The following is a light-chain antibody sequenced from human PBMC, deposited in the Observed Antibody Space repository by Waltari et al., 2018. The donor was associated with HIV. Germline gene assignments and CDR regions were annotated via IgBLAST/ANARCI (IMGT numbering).Light chain of an antibody. Sequence: DIQLPQSPSLLSASVGERVTITCRASQDNNYDLAWYQQAPGRSPKLLIYAASTSQSAVPSRFSGSGAGTEFYLTISSLQREDFATYYGQQLGGSPLCSFGQGTKLDI. CDR1: QDNNYD. V-gene: IGKV1-9*01. CDR2: AAS. J-gene: IGKJ2*04. CDR3: QQLGGSPLCS.